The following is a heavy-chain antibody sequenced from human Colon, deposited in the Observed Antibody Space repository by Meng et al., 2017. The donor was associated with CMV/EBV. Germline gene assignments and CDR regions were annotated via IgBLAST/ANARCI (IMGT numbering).Heavy chain of an antibody. D-gene: IGHD3-3*02. V-gene: IGHV4-39*07. CDR3: AKDGRIFGVVSFDY. CDR2: ICYTGIT. J-gene: IGHJ4*02. Sequence: GSLRLSCSVSGVSISTTNYCWGWIRQPPGKGLEWIGSICYTGITYYNPSLRSRVTMSIDTSKNQFSLRLSSVTAADTAVYYCAKDGRIFGVVSFDYWGQGTLVTVSS. CDR1: GVSISTTNYC.